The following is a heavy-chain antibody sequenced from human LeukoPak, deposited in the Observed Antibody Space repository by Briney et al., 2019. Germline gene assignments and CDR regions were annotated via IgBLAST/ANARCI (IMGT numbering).Heavy chain of an antibody. D-gene: IGHD3-22*01. V-gene: IGHV4-38-2*02. CDR1: VDSISSGYY. Sequence: SETLSLTCTVSVDSISSGYYWGWIRQSPGKGLEWIGSIYHSGRTFYNPSLKSRVTISVDTSKNQFSLKLSSVTAADTAVYSCARGGRDYYYDSRGSWIPNYNWFDPWGQGTLVTVSS. J-gene: IGHJ5*02. CDR2: IYHSGRT. CDR3: ARGGRDYYYDSRGSWIPNYNWFDP.